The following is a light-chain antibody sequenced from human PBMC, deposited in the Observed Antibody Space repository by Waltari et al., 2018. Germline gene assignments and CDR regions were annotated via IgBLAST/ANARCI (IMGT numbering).Light chain of an antibody. V-gene: IGLV3-27*01. CDR1: VLGTTF. J-gene: IGLJ2*01. CDR2: RDS. CDR3: FTVDDNSLRL. Sequence: SYELTQPSSVSVSPGQTARSTCPGDVLGTTFIRWFQQKPGQAPVLLIFRDSERPPGIPERFSGSSSGTTVTLTISGAQVEDEADYYCFTVDDNSLRLFGGGTKLTVL.